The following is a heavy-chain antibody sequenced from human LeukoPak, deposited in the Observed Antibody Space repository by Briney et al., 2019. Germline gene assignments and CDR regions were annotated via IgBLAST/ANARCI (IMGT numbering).Heavy chain of an antibody. CDR3: ARHAPAYGSGSPPDY. D-gene: IGHD3-10*01. CDR2: IYYSGST. Sequence: SETLSLTCTVSGGSISSYYWSWIRQPPGKGLEWIGYIYYSGSTNYNPSLKSRVTISVDTSKNQFSLKLSSVTAADTAVYYCARHAPAYGSGSPPDYWGQGTLVTVSS. J-gene: IGHJ4*02. V-gene: IGHV4-59*08. CDR1: GGSISSYY.